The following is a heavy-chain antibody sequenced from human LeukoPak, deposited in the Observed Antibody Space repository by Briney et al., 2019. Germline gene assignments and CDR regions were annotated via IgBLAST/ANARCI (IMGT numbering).Heavy chain of an antibody. CDR1: GFTVSSNY. D-gene: IGHD2-15*01. CDR2: ICGRGGRT. Sequence: GGSLRLSCAASGFTVSSNYMSWVRQAPGKGLEWVSDICGRGGRTDYADSVKGRFTISRDNSRNTVYLQMNSLRAEDTAVYYCAKDVRGGCSGGNCNDWGQGTLVTDSS. CDR3: AKDVRGGCSGGNCND. J-gene: IGHJ4*02. V-gene: IGHV3-23*01.